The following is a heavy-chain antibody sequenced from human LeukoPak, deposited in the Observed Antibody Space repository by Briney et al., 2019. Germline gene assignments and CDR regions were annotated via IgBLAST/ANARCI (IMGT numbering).Heavy chain of an antibody. Sequence: PSETLSLTCAVYGGSFSGYYWSWIRQPPGKGLEWIWEINHSGSTNYNPSLKSRVTISVDTSKNQFSLKLSSVTAADTAVYYCASSTHRYCSSTSCPRLYYFDYWGQGTLITVSS. CDR3: ASSTHRYCSSTSCPRLYYFDY. D-gene: IGHD2-2*01. CDR1: GGSFSGYY. CDR2: INHSGST. V-gene: IGHV4-34*01. J-gene: IGHJ4*02.